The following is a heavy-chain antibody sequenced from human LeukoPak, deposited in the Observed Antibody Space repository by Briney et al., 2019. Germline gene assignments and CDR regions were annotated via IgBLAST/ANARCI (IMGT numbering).Heavy chain of an antibody. CDR1: GGSISSSSYY. J-gene: IGHJ4*02. D-gene: IGHD3-22*01. Sequence: PSETLSLTCTVSGGSISSSSYYWGWIRQPPGKGLEWIGSLYYSGNTYYNPSLKSRVTISVDTPKNQFSLKLSSVTAADTAVYYCASRDAYDSSGYYLWGQGTLVTVSS. CDR2: LYYSGNT. CDR3: ASRDAYDSSGYYL. V-gene: IGHV4-39*01.